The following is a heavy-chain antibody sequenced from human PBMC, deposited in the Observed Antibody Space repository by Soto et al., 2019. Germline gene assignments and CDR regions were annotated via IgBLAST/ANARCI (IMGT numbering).Heavy chain of an antibody. Sequence: GGSLRLSCAASGFTFSNYWMTWVRQAPGKGLEWVAVISYDGSNKYYADSVKGRFTISRDNSKNTLYLQMNSLRAEDTAVYYCAREKRWLQLGDYWGQGTLVTVSS. CDR3: AREKRWLQLGDY. CDR2: ISYDGSNK. J-gene: IGHJ4*02. CDR1: GFTFSNYW. V-gene: IGHV3-30-3*01. D-gene: IGHD5-12*01.